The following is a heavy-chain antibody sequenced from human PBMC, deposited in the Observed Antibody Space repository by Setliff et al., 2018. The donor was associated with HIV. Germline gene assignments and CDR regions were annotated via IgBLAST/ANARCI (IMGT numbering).Heavy chain of an antibody. CDR3: ASPRRLLVWYDAFGI. D-gene: IGHD2-21*02. V-gene: IGHV4-38-2*01. J-gene: IGHJ3*02. CDR1: GYSISDGYY. CDR2: IHHSGSA. Sequence: PSETLSLTCAVSGYSISDGYYWGWIRQPPGKGPEWIGSIHHSGSAHFNPSLKRRVAMSVDTSENQFSLTLSSVTAADTAVYYCASPRRLLVWYDAFGIWGQGTMVTVSS.